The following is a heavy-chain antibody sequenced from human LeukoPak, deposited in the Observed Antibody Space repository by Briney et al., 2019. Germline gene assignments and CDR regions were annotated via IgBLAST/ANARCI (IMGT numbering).Heavy chain of an antibody. Sequence: GGSLRLSCAASGFSFSSDWMHWVRQAPGKGLEWISYISTGSSRIYYADSVKGRVTISRDNAKNSLFLQMNSLRDEDTAVYYCAREGSLADWGQGTLVTVSS. CDR2: ISTGSSRI. V-gene: IGHV3-48*02. J-gene: IGHJ4*02. CDR3: AREGSLAD. D-gene: IGHD3-3*02. CDR1: GFSFSSDW.